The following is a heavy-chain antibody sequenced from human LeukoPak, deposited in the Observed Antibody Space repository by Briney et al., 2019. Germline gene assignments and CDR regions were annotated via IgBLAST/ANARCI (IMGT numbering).Heavy chain of an antibody. J-gene: IGHJ6*02. V-gene: IGHV1-2*07. CDR1: GYTFTGYY. CDR2: INPNSGGT. CDR3: ARGYTPVVVAATPVITMDV. Sequence: GASVKVSCKASGYTFTGYYMHWVRQAPGQGLEWMGWINPNSGGTNYAHKFQGRVTMTRDTSISTAYMELSRLRSDDTAVYYCARGYTPVVVAATPVITMDVWGQGTTVTVSS. D-gene: IGHD2-15*01.